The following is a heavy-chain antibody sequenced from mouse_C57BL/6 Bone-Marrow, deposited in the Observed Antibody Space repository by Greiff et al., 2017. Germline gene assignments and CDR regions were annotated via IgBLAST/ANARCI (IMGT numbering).Heavy chain of an antibody. Sequence: EVQLQQSVAELVRPGASVKLSCTASGFNIKNTYMHWVKQRPEQGLEWIGRIDPANGNTKYAPKFQGKATITADTSSNTAYLQLSSLTSEDTAIYYGASNCYSNYGREMDYWGQGTTLTVSS. J-gene: IGHJ4*01. D-gene: IGHD2-5*01. CDR1: GFNIKNTY. CDR3: ASNCYSNYGREMDY. CDR2: IDPANGNT. V-gene: IGHV14-3*01.